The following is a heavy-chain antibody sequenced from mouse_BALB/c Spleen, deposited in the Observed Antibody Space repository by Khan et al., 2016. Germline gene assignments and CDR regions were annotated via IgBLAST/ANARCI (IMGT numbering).Heavy chain of an antibody. J-gene: IGHJ4*01. CDR1: GYTFTDYY. CDR3: ASSYYGYFAMDY. CDR2: IFPGSGST. D-gene: IGHD1-2*01. V-gene: IGHV1-77*01. Sequence: QVQLQQSGTELPRPGASVKLSCKASGYTFTDYYLNWVKQRTGQGFEWIGEIFPGSGSTSYNEKFKGQASLTAETSSSTAYMQLSSLTSDDSAFYFCASSYYGYFAMDYWGHGASVTVSS.